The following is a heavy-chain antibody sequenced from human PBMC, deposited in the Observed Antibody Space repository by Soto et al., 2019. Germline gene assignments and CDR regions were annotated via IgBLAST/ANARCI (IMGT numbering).Heavy chain of an antibody. Sequence: ASVKVSCKASGFTFTSSAVQWVRQARGQRLEWIGWIVVGSGNTNYAQKFQERVTITRDMSTSTAYMELSSLRSEDTAVYYCAAVEDSSSSDAFDIWGQGTMVTVSS. CDR2: IVVGSGNT. V-gene: IGHV1-58*01. CDR1: GFTFTSSA. D-gene: IGHD6-6*01. J-gene: IGHJ3*02. CDR3: AAVEDSSSSDAFDI.